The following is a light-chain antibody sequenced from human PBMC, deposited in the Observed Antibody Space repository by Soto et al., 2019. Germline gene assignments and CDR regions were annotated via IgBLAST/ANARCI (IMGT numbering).Light chain of an antibody. CDR2: GAS. J-gene: IGKJ1*01. V-gene: IGKV3-20*01. Sequence: IVLTQSPGTLSLSPGEKATLSCRASQSVSSSYLAWYQQKPGQAPRLLIYGASSRATGIPDRFSGSGSGTDFTLTISSLQRDDFATYYCQQYNSPWTFGQGTNVDIK. CDR3: QQYNSPWT. CDR1: QSVSSSY.